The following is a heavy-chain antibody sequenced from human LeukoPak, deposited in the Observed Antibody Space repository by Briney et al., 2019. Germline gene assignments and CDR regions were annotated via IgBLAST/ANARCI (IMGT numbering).Heavy chain of an antibody. CDR3: ARAGGHYNWNFGDAIDI. V-gene: IGHV3-30*04. Sequence: GGSLRLSCAASGFTFSSYAMHWVRQAPGKGLEWVAVISYDGSYEYYAGSVKGRFTISRDSSKNTLYLQMNSLRAEDTAVYYCARAGGHYNWNFGDAIDIWGQGTMVTVSS. D-gene: IGHD1-20*01. CDR1: GFTFSSYA. CDR2: ISYDGSYE. J-gene: IGHJ3*02.